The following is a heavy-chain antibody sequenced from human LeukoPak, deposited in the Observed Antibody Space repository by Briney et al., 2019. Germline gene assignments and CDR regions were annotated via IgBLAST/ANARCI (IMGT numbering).Heavy chain of an antibody. Sequence: GGSLRLSCAASGFTFSSYAMHWVRQAPGKGLEWVAVISYDGSNKYYADSVKGRFTISRDNSENTVFLQMDSLRVEDTAVYYCARELSQIVWGGLDYGGQGTLVSVSS. CDR1: GFTFSSYA. J-gene: IGHJ4*02. D-gene: IGHD2-21*01. CDR2: ISYDGSNK. CDR3: ARELSQIVWGGLDY. V-gene: IGHV3-30-3*01.